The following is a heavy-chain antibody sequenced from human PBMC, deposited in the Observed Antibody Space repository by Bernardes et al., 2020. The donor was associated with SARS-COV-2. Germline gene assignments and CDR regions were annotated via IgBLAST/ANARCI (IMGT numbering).Heavy chain of an antibody. V-gene: IGHV3-64*01. Sequence: GGSLRLSCAASGFTFSSYAMHWVRQAPGKGLEYVSAISSNGGSTYYANSVKGRFTISRDNSKNTLYLQMGSLRAEDMAVYYCARVIGCSSTSCRSAYAFDIWGQGTMVTVSS. CDR1: GFTFSSYA. CDR3: ARVIGCSSTSCRSAYAFDI. J-gene: IGHJ3*02. CDR2: ISSNGGST. D-gene: IGHD2-2*01.